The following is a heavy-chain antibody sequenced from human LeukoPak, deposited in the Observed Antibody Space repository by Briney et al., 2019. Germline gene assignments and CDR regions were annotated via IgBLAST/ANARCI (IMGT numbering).Heavy chain of an antibody. CDR3: ARDHWSGYAFDY. J-gene: IGHJ4*02. CDR2: ISSSSSYI. Sequence: PGGSLRLSCAASGFTFGSYSMNWVRQAPGKGLEWVSSISSSSSYIYYADSVKGRFTISRDNAKNSLYLQMNSLRAEDTAVYYCARDHWSGYAFDYWGQGTLVTVSS. V-gene: IGHV3-21*01. CDR1: GFTFGSYS. D-gene: IGHD3-3*01.